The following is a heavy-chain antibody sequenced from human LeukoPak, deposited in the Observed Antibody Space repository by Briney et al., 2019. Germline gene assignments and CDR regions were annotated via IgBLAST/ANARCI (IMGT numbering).Heavy chain of an antibody. CDR1: GGTFSSYA. CDR2: IIPIFGTA. D-gene: IGHD6-13*01. CDR3: ASSIAAAGRGYYFDY. Sequence: ASVKVSCKASGGTFSSYAISWVRQAPGQGLEWMGGIIPIFGTANYAQKFQGRVTITADKSTSTAYMELSSLRSEGTAVYYCASSIAAAGRGYYFDYWGQGTLVTVSS. V-gene: IGHV1-69*06. J-gene: IGHJ4*02.